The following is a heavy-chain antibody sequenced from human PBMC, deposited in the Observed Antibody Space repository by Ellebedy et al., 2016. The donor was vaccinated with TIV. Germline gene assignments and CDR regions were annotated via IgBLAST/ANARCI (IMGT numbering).Heavy chain of an antibody. D-gene: IGHD3-10*01. J-gene: IGHJ4*02. V-gene: IGHV1-69*13. CDR2: INPIFGIA. CDR1: GGPFSGNA. Sequence: AASVKVSCKASGGPFSGNAIIWVRQAPGQGLEWMGGINPIFGIANYAQKFQGRVTITADASTSTANMDLRSLRSEDTAVYYCARGENYYGSGSYPLWGQGTLVTVSS. CDR3: ARGENYYGSGSYPL.